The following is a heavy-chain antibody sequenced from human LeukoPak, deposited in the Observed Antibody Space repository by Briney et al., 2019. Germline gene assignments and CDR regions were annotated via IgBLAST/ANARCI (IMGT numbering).Heavy chain of an antibody. Sequence: GGSLRLSCAASGFTFNNYAMTWVRQPPGKGLEWVSTITGTNDATYYAGSVKGRFTISRDNAKNSLYLQMNSLRAEDTAVYYCARDPYSSGWPSYYYYGMDVWGQGTTVTVSS. CDR3: ARDPYSSGWPSYYYYGMDV. D-gene: IGHD6-19*01. CDR2: ITGTNDAT. J-gene: IGHJ6*02. CDR1: GFTFNNYA. V-gene: IGHV3-23*01.